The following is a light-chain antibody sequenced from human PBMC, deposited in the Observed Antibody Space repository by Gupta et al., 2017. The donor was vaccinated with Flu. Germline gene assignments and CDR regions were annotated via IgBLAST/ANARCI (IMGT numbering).Light chain of an antibody. Sequence: EIVMTQSPATLSVSPGERATLSCRASQSVSSNLAWYQQKPGQAPRLLLYGASTRATGIPARFSGSGSGTEFTLTISSLQSEDFAVYYCQQYNNWPPLTFGGETKVKIK. J-gene: IGKJ4*01. CDR1: QSVSSN. CDR3: QQYNNWPPLT. V-gene: IGKV3-15*01. CDR2: GAS.